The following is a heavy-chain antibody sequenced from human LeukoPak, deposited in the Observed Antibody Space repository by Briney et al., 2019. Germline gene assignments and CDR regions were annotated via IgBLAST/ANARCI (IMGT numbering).Heavy chain of an antibody. CDR2: IYTSGST. V-gene: IGHV4-61*02. Sequence: PSQTLSLTCIVSGGSIGSGSYYWSWIRQPAGKGLEWIGRIYTSGSTNYNPSLKSRVTISVDTSKNQFSLKLSSVTAADTAVYYCARGTPKVYYYYYMDVWGKGTTVTVSS. CDR1: GGSIGSGSYY. D-gene: IGHD2-15*01. J-gene: IGHJ6*03. CDR3: ARGTPKVYYYYYMDV.